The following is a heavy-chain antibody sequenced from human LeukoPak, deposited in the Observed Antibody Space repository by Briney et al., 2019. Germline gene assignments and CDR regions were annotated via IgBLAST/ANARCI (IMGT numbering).Heavy chain of an antibody. D-gene: IGHD3-22*01. CDR2: INPNSGGT. J-gene: IGHJ4*02. V-gene: IGHV1-2*06. Sequence: ASVKVSCKASGYTFTSYGISWVRQAPGQGLEWMGRINPNSGGTNYAQKFQGRVTMTRDTSVSTVYMELSRLRSDDTAVYYCARVGYYESSGYYEYWGQGTLVTVSS. CDR3: ARVGYYESSGYYEY. CDR1: GYTFTSYG.